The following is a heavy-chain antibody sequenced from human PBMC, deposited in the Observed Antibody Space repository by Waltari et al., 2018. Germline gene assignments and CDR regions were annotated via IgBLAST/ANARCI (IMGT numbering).Heavy chain of an antibody. CDR3: ARDTSGWYPLYYYYGMDV. CDR2: ISSSSSYR. D-gene: IGHD6-19*01. Sequence: EVQLVESGGGLVKPGGSLRLSCAASGFTFSSYSMNWVRQAPGKGLEWVSSISSSSSYRYYADSVKGRFTISRDNAKNSLYLQMNSLRAEDTAVYYCARDTSGWYPLYYYYGMDVWGQGTTVTVSS. CDR1: GFTFSSYS. J-gene: IGHJ6*02. V-gene: IGHV3-21*01.